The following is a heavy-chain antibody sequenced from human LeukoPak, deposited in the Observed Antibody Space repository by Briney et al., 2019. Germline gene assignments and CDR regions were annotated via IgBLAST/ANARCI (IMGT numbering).Heavy chain of an antibody. CDR2: IYSGGST. D-gene: IGHD4-23*01. Sequence: GGSLRLSCAASGFTFSSYEMNWVRQAPGKGLEWVSVIYSGGSTYYADSVKGRFTISRDNSKNTLYLQMNSLRAEDTAVYYCARDLPVTPDAFDIWGQGTMVTVSS. CDR3: ARDLPVTPDAFDI. CDR1: GFTFSSYE. V-gene: IGHV3-53*01. J-gene: IGHJ3*02.